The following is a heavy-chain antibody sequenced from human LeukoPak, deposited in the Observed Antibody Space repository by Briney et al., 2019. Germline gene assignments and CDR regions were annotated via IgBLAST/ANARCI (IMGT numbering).Heavy chain of an antibody. CDR3: AKGGKAYYYDSNGYLDY. V-gene: IGHV3-30*18. D-gene: IGHD3-22*01. CDR2: ISYDGGNK. CDR1: GFTFSSYG. J-gene: IGHJ4*02. Sequence: GGSLRLSCAASGFTFSSYGMHWVRQAPGKGLEWVAVISYDGGNKYYADSVKGRFTISRDNSKNTLHLQMNSLRAEDTAVYYCAKGGKAYYYDSNGYLDYWGRGTLVTVSS.